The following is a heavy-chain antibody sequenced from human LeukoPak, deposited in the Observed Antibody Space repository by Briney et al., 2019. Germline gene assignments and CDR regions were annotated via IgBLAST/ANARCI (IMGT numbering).Heavy chain of an antibody. CDR3: AKEGTVRDFDY. CDR2: ISYDESNK. J-gene: IGHJ4*02. V-gene: IGHV3-30*18. CDR1: GFTFSSYG. D-gene: IGHD1-1*01. Sequence: GRSLRLSCAASGFTFSSYGMHWVRQAPGKGLEWVAIISYDESNKYYADSVKGRFTISRDNSKNTLYLQMNSLRAEDTAVYYCAKEGTVRDFDYWGQGNLVTVSS.